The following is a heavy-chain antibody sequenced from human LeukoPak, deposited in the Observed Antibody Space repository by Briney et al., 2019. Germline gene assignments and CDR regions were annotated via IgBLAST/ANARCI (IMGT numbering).Heavy chain of an antibody. Sequence: GGSLRLSCAASGFTFSSYAMSWVRQAPGKWLEWVSAISGSGGSTYYADSVKGRFTISRDNSKNTLYLQMNSLRAEDTAVYYCAKDIPTYYYDSSGAFDYWGQGTLVTVSS. CDR2: ISGSGGST. CDR3: AKDIPTYYYDSSGAFDY. V-gene: IGHV3-23*01. D-gene: IGHD3-22*01. CDR1: GFTFSSYA. J-gene: IGHJ4*02.